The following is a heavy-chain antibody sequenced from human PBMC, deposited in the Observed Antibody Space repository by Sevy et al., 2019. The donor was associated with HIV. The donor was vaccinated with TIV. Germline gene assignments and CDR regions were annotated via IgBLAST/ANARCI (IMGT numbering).Heavy chain of an antibody. CDR1: GFTFSSYG. Sequence: GGSPRLSCAASGFTFSSYGMHWVRQAPGKGLEWVAVISYDGSNKYYADSVKGRFTISRDNSKNTLYLQMNSLRAEDTAVYYCANDFSTMIVVVITTAPDYWGQGTLVTVSS. CDR2: ISYDGSNK. CDR3: ANDFSTMIVVVITTAPDY. V-gene: IGHV3-30*18. D-gene: IGHD3-22*01. J-gene: IGHJ4*02.